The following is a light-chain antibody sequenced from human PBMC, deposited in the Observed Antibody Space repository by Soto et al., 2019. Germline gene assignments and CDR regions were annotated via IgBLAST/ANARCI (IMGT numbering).Light chain of an antibody. CDR2: GAS. Sequence: DLPLTQSPSFLSASVGDRVTITCRASQGIGSYLGWYQQAPGKAPKLLIYGASTLQSGVPSRFSGGGSGTEFTLTISSLQPEDVATYFCQQLNTYPAFGGGTKVE. J-gene: IGKJ4*01. CDR3: QQLNTYPA. V-gene: IGKV1-9*01. CDR1: QGIGSY.